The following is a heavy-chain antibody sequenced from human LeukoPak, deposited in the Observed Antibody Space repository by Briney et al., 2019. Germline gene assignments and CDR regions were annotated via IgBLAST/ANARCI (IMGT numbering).Heavy chain of an antibody. V-gene: IGHV3-30-3*01. D-gene: IGHD1-1*01. Sequence: GRSLRLSCAASGFTFSSYAMHWVRQAPGKGLEWVAVISYDGSNKYYADSVKGRFTISRDNSKNTLYLQMNSLRAEDTAVYYCARDPDNYVRYFDYWGQGTLVTVSS. CDR2: ISYDGSNK. J-gene: IGHJ4*02. CDR1: GFTFSSYA. CDR3: ARDPDNYVRYFDY.